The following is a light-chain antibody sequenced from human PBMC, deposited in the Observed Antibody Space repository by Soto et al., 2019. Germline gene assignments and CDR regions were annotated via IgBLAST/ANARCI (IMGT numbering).Light chain of an antibody. J-gene: IGKJ4*01. Sequence: EFVLTQSPGTLSLSPGERATLSCRASQSVSSTFLAWYQQKPGQPPRLLIYGASTRGTGIPDRSSGSGSGTDFTLTISRLEPEDFAVYYCQHYGSSPPLTFGGGTKVEIK. CDR3: QHYGSSPPLT. CDR1: QSVSSTF. CDR2: GAS. V-gene: IGKV3-20*01.